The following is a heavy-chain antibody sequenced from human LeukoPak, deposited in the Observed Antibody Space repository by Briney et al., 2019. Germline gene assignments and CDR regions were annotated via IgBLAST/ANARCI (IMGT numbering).Heavy chain of an antibody. CDR3: ARRGSYYGGYYFDY. CDR1: GGSISSSSYY. CDR2: IYYSGST. J-gene: IGHJ4*02. V-gene: IGHV4-39*01. D-gene: IGHD1-26*01. Sequence: PSETLSLTCTVSGGSISSSSYYWGWIRQPPGKGLEWFGSIYYSGSTYYNPSLKSRVTISVDTSKNQISLKLSSVTAADTAVYYCARRGSYYGGYYFDYWGQGTLVTVSS.